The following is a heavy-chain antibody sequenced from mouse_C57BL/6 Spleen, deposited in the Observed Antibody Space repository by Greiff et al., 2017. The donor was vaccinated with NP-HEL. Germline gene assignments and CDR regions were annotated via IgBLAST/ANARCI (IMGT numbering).Heavy chain of an antibody. V-gene: IGHV5-17*01. J-gene: IGHJ4*01. CDR2: ISSGSSTI. Sequence: EVKLMESGGGLVKPGGSLKLSCAASGFTFSDYGMHWVRQAPEKGLEWVAYISSGSSTIYYADTVKGRFTISRDNAKNTLFLQMTSLRSEDTAMYYCARRYSNTYYAMDYWGQGTSVTVSS. CDR3: ARRYSNTYYAMDY. D-gene: IGHD2-5*01. CDR1: GFTFSDYG.